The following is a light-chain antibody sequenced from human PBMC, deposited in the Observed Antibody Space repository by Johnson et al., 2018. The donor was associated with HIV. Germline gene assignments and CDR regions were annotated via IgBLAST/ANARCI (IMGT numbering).Light chain of an antibody. V-gene: IGLV1-51*01. J-gene: IGLJ1*01. CDR2: DNN. CDR3: GTWDSSLSAGGYV. Sequence: QSVLTQPPSVSAAPGQKVTISCSGSTSNIGNNYVSWYQHLPRTAPKLLIYDNNKRPSGIPDRFSGSKSGASATLAITGLPTGDEADYYCGTWDSSLSAGGYVFGTGTKVTVL. CDR1: TSNIGNNY.